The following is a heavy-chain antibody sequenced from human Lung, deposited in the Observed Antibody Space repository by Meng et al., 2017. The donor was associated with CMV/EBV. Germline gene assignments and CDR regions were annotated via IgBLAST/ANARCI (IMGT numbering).Heavy chain of an antibody. CDR1: GYNFDNYW. J-gene: IGHJ4*02. D-gene: IGHD3-10*01. CDR2: IYPGDSDT. CDR3: ARRGSTWFVDY. V-gene: IGHV5-51*01. Sequence: GEXXKISCKGSGYNFDNYWIGWVRQMPGKGLEWMGLIYPGDSDTRYSPAFQGQDTISADKSISTAYLQWSGLKASDTAMYYCARRGSTWFVDYWGQGTLVTVSS.